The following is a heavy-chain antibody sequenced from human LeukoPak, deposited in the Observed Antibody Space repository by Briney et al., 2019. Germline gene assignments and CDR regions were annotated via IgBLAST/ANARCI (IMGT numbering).Heavy chain of an antibody. Sequence: PGGSLRLSCAASGFTFSSYGMHWVRQAPGKGLEWVAFIRYDGSNKYYADSVKGRFTISRDNSKNTLYLQMNSLRAEDTAVYYCAKKGYSGYDYYFDYWGQGTLVTVSS. J-gene: IGHJ4*02. CDR2: IRYDGSNK. CDR3: AKKGYSGYDYYFDY. D-gene: IGHD5-12*01. V-gene: IGHV3-30*02. CDR1: GFTFSSYG.